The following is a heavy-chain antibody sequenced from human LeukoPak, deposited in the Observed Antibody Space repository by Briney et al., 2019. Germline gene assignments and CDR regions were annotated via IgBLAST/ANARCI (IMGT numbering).Heavy chain of an antibody. V-gene: IGHV3-74*01. CDR1: GFTFSSYW. J-gene: IGHJ4*02. Sequence: PGGSLRLSCAASGFTFSSYWMPWVRQAPGKGLVWVSRINSDGSSTSYADSVKGRFTISRDNAKNALYLQMNSLRAEDTAVYYCARKSKAAAGDYWGQGTLVTVSS. D-gene: IGHD6-13*01. CDR3: ARKSKAAAGDY. CDR2: INSDGSST.